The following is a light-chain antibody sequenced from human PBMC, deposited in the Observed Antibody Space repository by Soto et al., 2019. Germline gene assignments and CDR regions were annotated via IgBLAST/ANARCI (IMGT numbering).Light chain of an antibody. CDR1: QSLNRN. V-gene: IGKV3D-15*01. CDR3: QHYNDWPPAFT. Sequence: EILMTQSPATLSVSPGERATLSCRASQSLNRNLAWYQQKPGQAPRLIIYGASTRASGIPARFSRSGSGTEFTRTISSLQSEDFALYYCQHYNDWPPAFTFGPGTKVDL. CDR2: GAS. J-gene: IGKJ3*01.